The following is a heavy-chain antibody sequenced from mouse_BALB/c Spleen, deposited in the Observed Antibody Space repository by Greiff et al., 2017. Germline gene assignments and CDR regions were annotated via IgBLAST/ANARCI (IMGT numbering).Heavy chain of an antibody. CDR1: GFSLTSYG. D-gene: IGHD2-1*01. CDR3: ASYGNHPTWFAY. CDR2: IWAGGST. Sequence: VQLQQSGPGLVAPSQSLSITCTVSGFSLTSYGVHWVRQPPGKGLEWLGVIWAGGSTNYNSALMSRLSISKDNSKSQVFLKMNSLQTDDTAMYYCASYGNHPTWFAYWGQGTLVTVSA. V-gene: IGHV2-9*02. J-gene: IGHJ3*01.